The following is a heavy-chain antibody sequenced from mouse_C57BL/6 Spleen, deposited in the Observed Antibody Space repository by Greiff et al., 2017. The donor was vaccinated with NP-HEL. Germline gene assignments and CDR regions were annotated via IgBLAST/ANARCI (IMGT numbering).Heavy chain of an antibody. CDR1: GYAFSSYW. CDR3: ARDGSSYFDY. D-gene: IGHD1-1*01. Sequence: QVQLQQSGAELVKPGASVKISCEASGYAFSSYWMNWVKQRPGKGLEWIGQIYPGDGDTNYNGKFKGKATLTADTSSSTAYMQLSSLTSEDSAVYFCARDGSSYFDYWGQGTTLTVSS. J-gene: IGHJ2*01. V-gene: IGHV1-80*01. CDR2: IYPGDGDT.